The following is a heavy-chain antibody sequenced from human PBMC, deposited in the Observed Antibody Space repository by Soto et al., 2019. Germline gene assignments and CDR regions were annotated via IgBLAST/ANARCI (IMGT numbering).Heavy chain of an antibody. CDR2: IYYSGST. Sequence: PSVTLSLTCTVAGGYISSYYWSWIRQPPGKGLEWIGYIYYSGSTNYNPSLKSRVTISVDTSKNQFSLKLSSVTAADTAVYYCARHVQWLVTFDYWGQGTLVTVSS. V-gene: IGHV4-59*08. J-gene: IGHJ4*02. CDR1: GGYISSYY. CDR3: ARHVQWLVTFDY. D-gene: IGHD6-19*01.